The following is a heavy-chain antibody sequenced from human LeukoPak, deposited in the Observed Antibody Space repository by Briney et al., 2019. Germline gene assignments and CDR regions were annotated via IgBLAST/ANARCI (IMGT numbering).Heavy chain of an antibody. J-gene: IGHJ4*02. CDR3: ARSLERWSFDY. CDR2: IYYSGST. V-gene: IGHV4-61*05. D-gene: IGHD2-15*01. CDR1: GGSISSSSHY. Sequence: PSETLSLTCTVSGGSISSSSHYWGWIRQPPGKGLEWIGYIYYSGSTNYNPSLKSRVTISVDTSKNQFSLKLSSVTAADTAVYYCARSLERWSFDYWGQGTLVTVSS.